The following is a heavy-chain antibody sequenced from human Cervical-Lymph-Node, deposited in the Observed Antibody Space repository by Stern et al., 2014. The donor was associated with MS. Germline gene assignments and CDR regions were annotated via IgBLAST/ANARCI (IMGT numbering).Heavy chain of an antibody. J-gene: IGHJ6*02. CDR3: ARFLWFGESPDYYGMDV. V-gene: IGHV1-18*01. CDR2: ISAYNGNT. D-gene: IGHD3-10*01. Sequence: QVQLVESGAEVKKPGASVKVSCKASGYTFTSYGISWVRQAPGQGLEWMGWISAYNGNTNYAQKLQGRVTMTTDTSTSTAYMELRSLRSDDTAVYYCARFLWFGESPDYYGMDVWGQGTTVTVSS. CDR1: GYTFTSYG.